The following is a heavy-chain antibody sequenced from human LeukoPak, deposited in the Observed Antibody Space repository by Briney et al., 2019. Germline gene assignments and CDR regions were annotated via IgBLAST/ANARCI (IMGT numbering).Heavy chain of an antibody. Sequence: SETLSLTCAVYGGSFSGHYWSWIRQPPGKGLEWIGEINHSGSTNYNPSLKSRVTISVDTSKNQFSLKLSSVTAADTAVYYCARDSSGYYKRSDYWGQGTLVTVSS. CDR2: INHSGST. J-gene: IGHJ4*02. V-gene: IGHV4-34*01. D-gene: IGHD3-22*01. CDR3: ARDSSGYYKRSDY. CDR1: GGSFSGHY.